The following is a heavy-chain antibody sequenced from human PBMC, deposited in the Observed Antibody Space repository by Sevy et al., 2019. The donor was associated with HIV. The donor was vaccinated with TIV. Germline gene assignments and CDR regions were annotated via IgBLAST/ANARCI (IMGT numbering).Heavy chain of an antibody. CDR1: GFTVNDKY. J-gene: IGHJ4*02. CDR2: IFSSGST. D-gene: IGHD6-19*01. Sequence: GGSLRLSCAISGFTVNDKYIIWVRQAPGKGLEWVSVIFSSGSTYYADSAKGRFTIPRDNSKNTVDLQMNSVRAEATAVYYCVSLFLSYRSGWSYFDYWGQGTLVTVSS. CDR3: VSLFLSYRSGWSYFDY. V-gene: IGHV3-66*02.